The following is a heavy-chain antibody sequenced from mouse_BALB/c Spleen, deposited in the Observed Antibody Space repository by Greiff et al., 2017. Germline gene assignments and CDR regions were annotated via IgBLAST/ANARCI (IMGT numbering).Heavy chain of an antibody. CDR1: GYTFTDYA. V-gene: IGHV1-67*01. Sequence: QVQLKESGPELVRPGVSVKISCKGSGYTFTDYAMHWVKQSHAKSLEWIGVISTYYGNTNYNQKFKGKATMTVDKSSSTAYMELARLTSEDSAIYYCASGGYDYDGYYFDYWGQGTTLTVSS. D-gene: IGHD2-4*01. J-gene: IGHJ2*01. CDR2: ISTYYGNT. CDR3: ASGGYDYDGYYFDY.